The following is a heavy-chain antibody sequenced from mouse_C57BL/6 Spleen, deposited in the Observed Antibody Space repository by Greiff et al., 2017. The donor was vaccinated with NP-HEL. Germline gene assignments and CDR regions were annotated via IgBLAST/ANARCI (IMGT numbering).Heavy chain of an antibody. Sequence: VQLQQSGAELVRPGTSVKVSCKASGYAFTHYLIEWVKQRPGQGLEWIGVINPGSGGTNYNEKFKGKATLTADKSSSTGYMQLSSLTSEDSAVYFCARPTPYAMDYWGQGTSVTVSS. CDR2: INPGSGGT. D-gene: IGHD4-1*02. CDR3: ARPTPYAMDY. V-gene: IGHV1-54*01. J-gene: IGHJ4*01. CDR1: GYAFTHYL.